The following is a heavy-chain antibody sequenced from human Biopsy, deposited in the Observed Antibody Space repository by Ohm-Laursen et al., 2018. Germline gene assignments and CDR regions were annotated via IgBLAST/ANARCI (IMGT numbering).Heavy chain of an antibody. D-gene: IGHD3-22*01. V-gene: IGHV4-31*01. CDR1: GGSIGGGEYY. Sequence: TLSLTCPVSGGSIGGGEYYWNWIRQHPGKGLEWIGLTSYSGTTFYNPSLESLLTISIDTSKNHFSLNLRSVTAADTAVYYCARGVPHYDGSGFPLAGYWYFDLWGRGTLVTVSS. CDR3: ARGVPHYDGSGFPLAGYWYFDL. CDR2: TSYSGTT. J-gene: IGHJ2*01.